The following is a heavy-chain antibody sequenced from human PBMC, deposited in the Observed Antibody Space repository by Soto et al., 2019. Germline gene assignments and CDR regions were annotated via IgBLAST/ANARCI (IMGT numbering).Heavy chain of an antibody. CDR2: ISGSGGST. CDR3: AKDVTMIVVVMAFDY. CDR1: GFTFISYA. D-gene: IGHD3-22*01. V-gene: IGHV3-23*01. Sequence: GGSLRLSCAASGFTFISYAMSWVRQAPGKGLEWVSAISGSGGSTYYADSVKGRFTISRDNSKNTLYLQMNSLRAEDTAVYYCAKDVTMIVVVMAFDYWGQGTLVTVSS. J-gene: IGHJ4*02.